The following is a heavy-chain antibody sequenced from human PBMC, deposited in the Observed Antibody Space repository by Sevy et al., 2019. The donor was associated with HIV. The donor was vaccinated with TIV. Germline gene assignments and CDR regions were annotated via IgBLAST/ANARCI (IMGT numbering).Heavy chain of an antibody. CDR1: GFTFSNYA. D-gene: IGHD5-18*01. Sequence: GGSLRLSCAASGFTFSNYAMSWVRQTPGKGLEWVSAISGSAHRTYYTDSVKGRFTISRDNSKNLRFLQMNSLRAEDTAVYYCVKEVSEYSYSDYWGQGTLVTVSS. V-gene: IGHV3-23*01. CDR2: ISGSAHRT. CDR3: VKEVSEYSYSDY. J-gene: IGHJ4*02.